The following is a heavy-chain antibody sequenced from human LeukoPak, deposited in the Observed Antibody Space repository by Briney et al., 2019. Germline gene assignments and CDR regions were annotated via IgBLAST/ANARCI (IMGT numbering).Heavy chain of an antibody. D-gene: IGHD4-23*01. V-gene: IGHV3-7*03. J-gene: IGHJ4*02. CDR3: AKGNTQWELYDY. CDR2: IKQDGSEK. Sequence: GGSLRLSCAASGFTFSSYWMSWVRQAPGKGLEWVANIKQDGSEKYYVDSVKGRFTISRDNAKNSLYLQMNSLRVEDTAIYYCAKGNTQWELYDYWGQGTLVTVSS. CDR1: GFTFSSYW.